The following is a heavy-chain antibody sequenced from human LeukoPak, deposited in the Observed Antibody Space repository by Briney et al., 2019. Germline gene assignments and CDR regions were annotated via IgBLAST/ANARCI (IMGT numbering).Heavy chain of an antibody. CDR1: GYTFTSYD. CDR2: MNPNSGST. J-gene: IGHJ4*02. D-gene: IGHD4-17*01. Sequence: ASVKVSCKASGYTFTSYDINWVRQATGQGLEWMGWMNPNSGSTGYAQKFQGRVTMTRNTSISTAYMELSSLRSEDTAVYYCARARGVYGDPNFDYWGQGTLVTVSS. V-gene: IGHV1-8*01. CDR3: ARARGVYGDPNFDY.